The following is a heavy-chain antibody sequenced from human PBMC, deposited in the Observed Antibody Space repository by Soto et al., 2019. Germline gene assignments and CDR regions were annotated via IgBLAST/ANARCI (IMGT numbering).Heavy chain of an antibody. J-gene: IGHJ4*02. CDR1: GFTFSSFA. CDR2: ISGSGDGT. CDR3: AGPGYSSQDY. Sequence: GGSLRLSCAASGFTFSSFALSWVRQAPGKGLEWVSAISGSGDGTDYAASVKGRFTISRDNSKNTLYLQMNSLRAEDTAVYYCAGPGYSSQDYWGQGARVTAPQ. V-gene: IGHV3-23*01. D-gene: IGHD5-18*01.